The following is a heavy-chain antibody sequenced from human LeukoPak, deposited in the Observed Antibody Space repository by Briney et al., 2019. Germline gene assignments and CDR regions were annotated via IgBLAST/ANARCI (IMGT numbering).Heavy chain of an antibody. CDR2: INEVGSKT. CDR1: GFIFSGCS. Sequence: PGGSLRVSCAASGFIFSGCSLSWVRQAPGEGLEWVATINEVGSKTYYDDSVKGRFTISRDNAKNSLYLEMSSLRAEDTAVYYCARLLGTVTTFDYWGQGTLVTVSS. J-gene: IGHJ4*02. V-gene: IGHV3-7*01. D-gene: IGHD1-26*01. CDR3: ARLLGTVTTFDY.